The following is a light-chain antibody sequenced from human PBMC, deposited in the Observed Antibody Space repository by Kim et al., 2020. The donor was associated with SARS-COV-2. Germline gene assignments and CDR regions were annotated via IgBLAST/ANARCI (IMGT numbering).Light chain of an antibody. Sequence: QAGLTQPPSGSKDLRQTAKLTCTGDSYTVGYEGAAWLQQHQGHPPKPLSHRDNTRPSGISERFSASRSGDTASLSITGLQPEDEADYYCSAWDSRLSAWVFGGGTQRTVL. V-gene: IGLV10-54*01. CDR2: RDN. CDR3: SAWDSRLSAWV. J-gene: IGLJ3*02. CDR1: SYTVGYEG.